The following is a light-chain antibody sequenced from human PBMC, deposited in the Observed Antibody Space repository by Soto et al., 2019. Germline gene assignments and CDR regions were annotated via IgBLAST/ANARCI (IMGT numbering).Light chain of an antibody. V-gene: IGKV3-20*01. CDR3: QQCGSSPLT. CDR1: QSVSSAL. Sequence: EIVLTQSPDTLSLSPGERATLSCRASQSVSSALLAWYQRKPGQAPRLLIYRASTSVTGIPDRFTGSGSGTDFALTIRRLEPGDFAVYYCQQCGSSPLTFGGGTKVEIK. CDR2: RAS. J-gene: IGKJ4*01.